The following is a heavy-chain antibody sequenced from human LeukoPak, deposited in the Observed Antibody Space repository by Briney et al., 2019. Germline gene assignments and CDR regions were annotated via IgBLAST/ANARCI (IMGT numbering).Heavy chain of an antibody. V-gene: IGHV3-23*01. CDR3: ATGPRGRDYYYGMDV. D-gene: IGHD3-10*01. CDR1: GFTFSSYA. J-gene: IGHJ6*02. CDR2: ISGSGGST. Sequence: GGSLRLSCAASGFTFSSYAMSWVRQAPGKGLEWVSAISGSGGSTYYADSVKGRFTISRDNSKNTLYLQMNSLRAEDTAVYYCATGPRGRDYYYGMDVWGQGTTVTVSS.